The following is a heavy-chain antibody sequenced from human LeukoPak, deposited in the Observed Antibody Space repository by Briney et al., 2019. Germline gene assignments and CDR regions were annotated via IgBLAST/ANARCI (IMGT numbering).Heavy chain of an antibody. D-gene: IGHD3-10*01. CDR3: ATITMVHGDWFDP. CDR2: INPNSGGT. CDR1: GYTFTGYY. J-gene: IGHJ5*02. V-gene: IGHV1-2*02. Sequence: ASVKVSCKASGYTFTGYYMHWVRQAPGQGLEWMGWINPNSGGTNYAQKFQGRVTMTRDTSISTAYMELSRLRSDDTAVYYCATITMVHGDWFDPWGQGTLVTVSS.